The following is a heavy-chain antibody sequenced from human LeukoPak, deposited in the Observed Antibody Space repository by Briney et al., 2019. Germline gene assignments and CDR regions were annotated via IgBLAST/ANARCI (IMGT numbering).Heavy chain of an antibody. CDR2: IYTSGST. CDR3: ARVSRGRYSSSFDY. J-gene: IGHJ4*02. D-gene: IGHD5-12*01. V-gene: IGHV4-59*10. Sequence: SETLSLTCAVYGGSFSGYYWSWIRKPAGKGLEWIGRIYTSGSTNYNPSLKSRVTISVDTSKNQFSLKLSSVTAADTAAYYCARVSRGRYSSSFDYWGQGTLVTVSS. CDR1: GGSFSGYY.